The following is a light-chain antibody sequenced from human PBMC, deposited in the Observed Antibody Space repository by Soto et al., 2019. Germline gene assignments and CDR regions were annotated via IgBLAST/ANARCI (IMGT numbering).Light chain of an antibody. Sequence: EIVLTQSPATLSLSPGERATLSCRASQSVSSYLAWYQQKPGQAPRLLIYDASNRATGIPARFSGSGSGTDFPLTISSLEPEDFAVYYCQQRSNWITFGHGTRLDIK. CDR2: DAS. CDR1: QSVSSY. J-gene: IGKJ5*01. CDR3: QQRSNWIT. V-gene: IGKV3-11*01.